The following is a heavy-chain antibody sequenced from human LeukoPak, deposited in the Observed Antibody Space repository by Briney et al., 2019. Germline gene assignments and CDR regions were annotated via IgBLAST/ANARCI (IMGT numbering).Heavy chain of an antibody. CDR3: APLSSGWYFDY. Sequence: GGSLRLSCAASGFTFSNYAMSWVRQAPGKGLEWVSAISGSGAYTYYADSVKGRFTISRDNSKNTLYLQMNSLRAEDTAVYYCAPLSSGWYFDYWGQGTLVTVSS. CDR2: ISGSGAYT. J-gene: IGHJ4*02. CDR1: GFTFSNYA. D-gene: IGHD6-19*01. V-gene: IGHV3-23*01.